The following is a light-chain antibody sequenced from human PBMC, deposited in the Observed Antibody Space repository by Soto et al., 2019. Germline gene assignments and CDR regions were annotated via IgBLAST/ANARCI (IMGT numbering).Light chain of an antibody. Sequence: QSVLTQPPPVSGAPGQRVTISCTGSSSNIGAGYDVHWYQQLPGTAPKLLIYGNSNRPSGVPDRFSGSKSGTSASLAITGLQAGDEADYYCQSYDSSLSAYVFGTGTKLTVL. CDR1: SSNIGAGYD. CDR3: QSYDSSLSAYV. CDR2: GNS. V-gene: IGLV1-40*01. J-gene: IGLJ1*01.